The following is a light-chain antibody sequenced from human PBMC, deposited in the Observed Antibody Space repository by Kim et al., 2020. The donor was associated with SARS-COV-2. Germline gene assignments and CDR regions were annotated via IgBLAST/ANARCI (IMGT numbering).Light chain of an antibody. Sequence: SVALGQTARITGGGNNIGSKKVHWYQQKPGQAPVLVIYRDGDRPSGIPERFSGSNSGNTATLTISRAQAGDEADYYCQVWDSSPVIFGGGTQLTVL. CDR1: NIGSKK. CDR3: QVWDSSPVI. J-gene: IGLJ2*01. CDR2: RDG. V-gene: IGLV3-9*01.